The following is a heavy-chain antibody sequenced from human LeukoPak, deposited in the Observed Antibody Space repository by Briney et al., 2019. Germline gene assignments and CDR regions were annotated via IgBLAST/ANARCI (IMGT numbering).Heavy chain of an antibody. CDR1: GFTFSSYG. Sequence: GGSLRLSCAASGFTFSSYGMHWVRQAPGKGLEWVAVISYDGSNKYYADSVKGRFTISRDNSKSTLYLQMNSLRAEDTAVYYCAKGPSSGSYYLGYFQHWGQGTLVTVSS. CDR2: ISYDGSNK. D-gene: IGHD1-26*01. J-gene: IGHJ1*01. V-gene: IGHV3-30*18. CDR3: AKGPSSGSYYLGYFQH.